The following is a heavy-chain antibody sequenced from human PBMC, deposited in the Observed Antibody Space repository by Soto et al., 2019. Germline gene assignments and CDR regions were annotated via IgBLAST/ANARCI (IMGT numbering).Heavy chain of an antibody. Sequence: GGSLRLSCAVSGFTFSDYYMDWVRQAPGKGLEWVGRIRNKANRYTTEYAASVKGRFTISRDDSKSSVYLQMNSLETEDTALYHCVRGRNSFDIWGQGTMVTVSS. CDR3: VRGRNSFDI. CDR2: IRNKANRYTT. CDR1: GFTFSDYY. J-gene: IGHJ3*02. V-gene: IGHV3-72*01.